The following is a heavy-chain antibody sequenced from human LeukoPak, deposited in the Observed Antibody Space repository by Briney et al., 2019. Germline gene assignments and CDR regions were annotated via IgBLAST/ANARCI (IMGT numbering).Heavy chain of an antibody. CDR2: IYYTGSS. Sequence: SETLSLTCTVSGGSISSYFWTWIRQPPGKGLEWIGYIYYTGSSNYSPSLKSRVTMSVDSSKNQFSLKLSSVTAADTAVYYCARQAVVVAAINYYYGMDVWGQGTTVTVSS. CDR1: GGSISSYF. J-gene: IGHJ6*02. D-gene: IGHD2-15*01. CDR3: ARQAVVVAAINYYYGMDV. V-gene: IGHV4-59*08.